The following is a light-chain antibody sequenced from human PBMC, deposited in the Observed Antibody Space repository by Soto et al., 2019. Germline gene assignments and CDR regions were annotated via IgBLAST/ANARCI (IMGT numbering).Light chain of an antibody. Sequence: EIVLTQSPATLSLSPGERATLSCRASQSVSSNLAWYQQKPGQAPRLLIYDASRRATDIPDRFSGSGSGTDFTLTITRLEPEDFAVYYCQQRNSWPPTFTFGQGTRLEIK. J-gene: IGKJ5*01. V-gene: IGKV3-11*01. CDR1: QSVSSN. CDR3: QQRNSWPPTFT. CDR2: DAS.